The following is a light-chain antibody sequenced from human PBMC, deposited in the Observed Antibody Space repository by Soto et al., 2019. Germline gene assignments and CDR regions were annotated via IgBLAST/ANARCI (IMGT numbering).Light chain of an antibody. Sequence: QPVLTQPPSVSGAPGQRVTISCTGSSSNIGAGYEVHWYQQLPGTAPTLLIHGNINRPSWVPDRFSGSKSDTSASLAITGLQAEDEADYYCQSFDSSLSGVVFGGGTKLTVL. V-gene: IGLV1-40*01. CDR2: GNI. CDR3: QSFDSSLSGVV. J-gene: IGLJ2*01. CDR1: SSNIGAGYE.